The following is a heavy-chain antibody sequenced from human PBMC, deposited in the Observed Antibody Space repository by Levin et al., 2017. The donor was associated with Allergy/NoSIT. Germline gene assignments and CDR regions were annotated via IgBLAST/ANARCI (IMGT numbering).Heavy chain of an antibody. Sequence: GESLKISCAASGLSFSIYDMNWVRRAPGTGLEWVSSISSAGNYMHFADSVRGRFTISRDDAANLVHLQMNSLTAEDSAVYYCTTRGSSWTFDYWGQGTLVTVSS. J-gene: IGHJ4*02. V-gene: IGHV3-21*01. CDR3: TTRGSSWTFDY. D-gene: IGHD6-13*01. CDR1: GLSFSIYD. CDR2: ISSAGNYM.